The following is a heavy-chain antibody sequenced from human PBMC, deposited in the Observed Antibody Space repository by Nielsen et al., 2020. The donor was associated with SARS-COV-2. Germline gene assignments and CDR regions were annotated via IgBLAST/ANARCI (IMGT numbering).Heavy chain of an antibody. V-gene: IGHV3-43*01. CDR2: ISWDGGST. J-gene: IGHJ3*02. D-gene: IGHD6-19*01. Sequence: GESLKISCPASGFTFDDYTMHWVRQAPGKGLEWVSLISWDGGSTYYADSVKGRFTISRDNAENSLSLQMNSLRAEDTAVYYCARESVTGTDAFDIWGQGTVVTVSS. CDR3: ARESVTGTDAFDI. CDR1: GFTFDDYT.